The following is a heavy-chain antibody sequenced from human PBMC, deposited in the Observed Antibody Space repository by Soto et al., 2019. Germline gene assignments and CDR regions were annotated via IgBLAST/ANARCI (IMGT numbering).Heavy chain of an antibody. J-gene: IGHJ6*02. V-gene: IGHV1-2*04. CDR2: INPNSGGT. CDR3: ARTSAAGKYYYGMDV. Sequence: ASVKVSCKASGYTFTGYYTHWVRQAPGQGLEWMGWINPNSGGTNYAQKFQGWVTMTRDTSISTAYMELSRLRSDDTAVYYCARTSAAGKYYYGMDVWGQGTTVTVSS. CDR1: GYTFTGYY. D-gene: IGHD6-13*01.